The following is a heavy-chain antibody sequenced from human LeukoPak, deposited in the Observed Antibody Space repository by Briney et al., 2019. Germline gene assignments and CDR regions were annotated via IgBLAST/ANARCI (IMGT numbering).Heavy chain of an antibody. J-gene: IGHJ6*04. CDR1: GFSFSTYW. CDR2: ILQDGREK. CDR3: AELGITMIGGV. Sequence: GGSLRLSCAASGFSFSTYWMTWVRQAPGKGLEWVANILQDGREKYYLDSVKGRFTISRDNAKNSLYLQMNSLRAEDTAVYYCAELGITMIGGVWGKGTTVTISS. D-gene: IGHD3-10*02. V-gene: IGHV3-7*01.